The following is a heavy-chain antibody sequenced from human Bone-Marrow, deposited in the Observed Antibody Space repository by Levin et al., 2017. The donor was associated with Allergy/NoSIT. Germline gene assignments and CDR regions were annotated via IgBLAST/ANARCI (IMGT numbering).Heavy chain of an antibody. CDR1: GGSITRSTYA. J-gene: IGHJ4*02. Sequence: SETLSLTCTVSGGSITRSTYAWVWIRQPPGKGLEWIGSMYYGGSTHYNPSLMSRVTMSLDTAKNQFSLKLTSVTAADTALYYCARYDSRPTGLDCWGQGTLVTVSS. D-gene: IGHD3-22*01. V-gene: IGHV4-39*07. CDR2: MYYGGST. CDR3: ARYDSRPTGLDC.